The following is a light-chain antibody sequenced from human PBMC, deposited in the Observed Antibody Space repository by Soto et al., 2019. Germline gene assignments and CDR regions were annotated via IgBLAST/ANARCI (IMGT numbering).Light chain of an antibody. CDR1: VSVSSDS. CDR3: QQYGSSPRT. V-gene: IGKV3-20*01. J-gene: IGKJ1*01. CDR2: GAS. Sequence: EIVLTQSPATLCLSPGARATLSCLARVSVSSDSLAWYQRKPGQAPRLLIHGASSRATGIPNRISGSGYGTDFTLTISRLEPEDFAVYYCQQYGSSPRTFGQGTQVDIK.